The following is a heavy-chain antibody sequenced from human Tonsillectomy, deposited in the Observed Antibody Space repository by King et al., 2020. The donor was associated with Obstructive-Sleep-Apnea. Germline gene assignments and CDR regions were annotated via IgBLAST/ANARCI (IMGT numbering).Heavy chain of an antibody. CDR1: GYNFANYW. CDR2: IYPGDSDT. CDR3: ARRLVDGGVDF. Sequence: QLVQSGAEVKKPGESLKISCKGFGYNFANYWIGWVRQMPGKGLEWMGIIYPGDSDTRYSPSFQGQVTISAHKSISTAYLQWNSLKASDTAIVYCARRLVDGGVDFWGQGTLVTVSS. D-gene: IGHD2-15*01. J-gene: IGHJ4*02. V-gene: IGHV5-51*01.